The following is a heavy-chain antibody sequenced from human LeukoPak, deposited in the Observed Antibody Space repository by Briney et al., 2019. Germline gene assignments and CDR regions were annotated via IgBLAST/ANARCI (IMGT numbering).Heavy chain of an antibody. D-gene: IGHD1-26*01. J-gene: IGHJ4*02. Sequence: KPSETLSLTRTVSGGSISSYYWSWVPQPPGKGLEWIGYIHYSGSPNYNPSLKSRVTISVDTSKNQFSLKLSSVTAADTAVHYCVRGGIVGTSTRIPLFDSWGQGTLVTVSS. V-gene: IGHV4-59*01. CDR3: VRGGIVGTSTRIPLFDS. CDR2: IHYSGSP. CDR1: GGSISSYY.